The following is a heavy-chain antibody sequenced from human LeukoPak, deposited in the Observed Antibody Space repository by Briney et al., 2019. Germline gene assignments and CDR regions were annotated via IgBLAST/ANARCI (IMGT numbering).Heavy chain of an antibody. D-gene: IGHD3-22*01. CDR2: ISGSGGST. CDR3: AKGTYYYDSSGSDY. Sequence: RAGGSLRLSCAASGFTFSSYAMSWVRQAPGKGLEWVSAISGSGGSTYYADSVKGRFIISRGNSKNTLYLQMNSLRAEDTAVYYCAKGTYYYDSSGSDYWGQGTLVTVSS. V-gene: IGHV3-23*01. J-gene: IGHJ4*02. CDR1: GFTFSSYA.